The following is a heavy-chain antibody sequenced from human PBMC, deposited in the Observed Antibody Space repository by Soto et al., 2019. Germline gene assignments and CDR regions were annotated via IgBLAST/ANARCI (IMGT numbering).Heavy chain of an antibody. CDR3: ARNYDFWSGYPKCFDY. V-gene: IGHV1-18*01. CDR2: ISAYNGNT. J-gene: IGHJ4*02. CDR1: GYTFTSYG. D-gene: IGHD3-3*01. Sequence: ASVKVSCKASGYTFTSYGISWVRQAPGQGLEWMGWISAYNGNTNYAQKLQGRVTMTTDTSTSTAYMELRSLRSDDTAVHYCARNYDFWSGYPKCFDYWGQGTLVTVSS.